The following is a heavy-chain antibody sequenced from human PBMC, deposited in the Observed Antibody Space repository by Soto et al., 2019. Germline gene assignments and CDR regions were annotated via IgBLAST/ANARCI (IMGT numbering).Heavy chain of an antibody. CDR1: GFTFSGYS. CDR3: ARETSDYDILTGYYTPKFDY. CDR2: ISSSSSYI. Sequence: GGSLRLSCAASGFTFSGYSMNWVRQAPGKGLEWVSSISSSSSYIYYADSVKGRFTISRDNAKNSLYLQMNSLRAEDTAVYYCARETSDYDILTGYYTPKFDYWGQGTLVTVSS. D-gene: IGHD3-9*01. V-gene: IGHV3-21*01. J-gene: IGHJ4*02.